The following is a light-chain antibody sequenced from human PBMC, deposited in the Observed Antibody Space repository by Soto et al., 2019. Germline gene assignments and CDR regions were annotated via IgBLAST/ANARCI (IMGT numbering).Light chain of an antibody. CDR2: GAS. CDR1: QSVSSS. CDR3: QQYNSWLWT. V-gene: IGKV3-15*01. J-gene: IGKJ1*01. Sequence: EIVLTQSPVTLSLSPGGRATLSCRASQSVSSSYVAWYQQKPGQAPRLLIYGASTRATGIPARFSGSGSGTEFTLIISSLQSEDSAVYYCQQYNSWLWTFGQGTKV.